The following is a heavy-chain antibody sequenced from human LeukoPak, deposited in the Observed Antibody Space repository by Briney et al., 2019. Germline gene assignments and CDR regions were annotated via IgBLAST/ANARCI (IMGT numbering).Heavy chain of an antibody. Sequence: ASVKVSCKASGYTFTSYDINWVRQATGQGLEWMGWMNPNSGNTGYAQKFQGRVTMTRNTSISTAYMELSSLRSEDTAVYYCARGLEYYYDSSLPPGDYWGQGTLVTVSS. J-gene: IGHJ4*02. V-gene: IGHV1-8*01. D-gene: IGHD3-22*01. CDR1: GYTFTSYD. CDR3: ARGLEYYYDSSLPPGDY. CDR2: MNPNSGNT.